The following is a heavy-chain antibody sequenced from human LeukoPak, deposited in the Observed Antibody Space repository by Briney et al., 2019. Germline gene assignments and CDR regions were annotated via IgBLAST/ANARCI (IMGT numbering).Heavy chain of an antibody. CDR2: IRGKADGGTT. CDR1: GFTFGDYA. V-gene: IGHV3-49*03. D-gene: IGHD3-16*02. Sequence: GSLRLSCTASGFTFGDYAMSWFRQAPGKGLEWVGFIRGKADGGTTEYAASVKGRFTISRDDSNSLAYLQMNSLKTEDTAVYYCTRDEYYDYVWGSYRDDPHFDYWGQGTLVTVSS. CDR3: TRDEYYDYVWGSYRDDPHFDY. J-gene: IGHJ4*02.